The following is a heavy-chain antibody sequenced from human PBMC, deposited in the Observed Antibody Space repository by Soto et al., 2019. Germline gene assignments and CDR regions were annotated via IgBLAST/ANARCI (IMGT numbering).Heavy chain of an antibody. J-gene: IGHJ6*02. Sequence: QVQLQESGPGLVKPSETLSLTCTVSGGSISCYYWSWVRQPPGKGLEWIGYIYYSGSTNDNPALNSRVTISVDTDKKQFSLKLSSVTAADTAVYYCEGYSNYDGDVWGQGTTVTVFS. CDR3: EGYSNYDGDV. V-gene: IGHV4-59*13. CDR1: GGSISCYY. CDR2: IYYSGST. D-gene: IGHD4-4*01.